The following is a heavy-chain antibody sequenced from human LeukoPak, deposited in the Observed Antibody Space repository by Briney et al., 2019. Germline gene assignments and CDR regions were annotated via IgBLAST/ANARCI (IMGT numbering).Heavy chain of an antibody. V-gene: IGHV3-48*01. J-gene: IGHJ3*02. CDR3: ARSVITMIVVVTNDAFDI. CDR2: ISSSSSTI. D-gene: IGHD3-22*01. CDR1: GFTFSSYS. Sequence: GGSLRLSCAASGFTFSSYSMNWVRQAPGKGLEWVSYISSSSSTIYYADSVKGRFTISRDNAKNSLYLQMNSLRAEDTAVYYCARSVITMIVVVTNDAFDIWGQGTMVTVSS.